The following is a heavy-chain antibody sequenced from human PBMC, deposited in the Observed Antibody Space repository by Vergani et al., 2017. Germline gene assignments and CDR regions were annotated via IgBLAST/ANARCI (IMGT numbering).Heavy chain of an antibody. CDR2: IYPSDSYT. CDR3: ATPGLYCSSTSCIGV. CDR1: GYSFTSYW. V-gene: IGHV5-10-1*03. D-gene: IGHD2-2*01. J-gene: IGHJ4*02. Sequence: EVQLVQSGAEVKKPGESLRISCKGSGYSFTSYWISWVRQMPGKGLEWMGRIYPSDSYTNYSPSFQGHVTISADKSISTAYLQWSSLKASDTAMYYCATPGLYCSSTSCIGVWGQGTLVTVSS.